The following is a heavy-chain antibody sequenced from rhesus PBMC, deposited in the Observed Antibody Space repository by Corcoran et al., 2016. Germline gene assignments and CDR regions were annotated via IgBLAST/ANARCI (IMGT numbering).Heavy chain of an antibody. Sequence: QVQLQESGTGLVRPSETMSLTGAVSGRSFSRSRWSWIRQPPGKGLEWIGEIHGNSGDTNYNPSLKSRVTISKDASKNQFSLKLSSVTAADTAVYYCASDLHDYWGQGVLVAVSS. CDR2: IHGNSGDT. J-gene: IGHJ4*01. CDR3: ASDLHDY. D-gene: IGHD1-44*01. V-gene: IGHV4-80*01. CDR1: GRSFSRSR.